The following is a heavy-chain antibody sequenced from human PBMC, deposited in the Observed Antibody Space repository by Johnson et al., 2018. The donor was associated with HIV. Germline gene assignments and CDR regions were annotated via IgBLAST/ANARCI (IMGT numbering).Heavy chain of an antibody. CDR1: GFTFSSYA. D-gene: IGHD4-23*01. J-gene: IGHJ3*02. CDR3: ARGGAGGNSEGAFDI. Sequence: QVQLVESGGGLIQPGGSLRLSCAASGFTFSSYAMSWVRQAPGKGLEWVAVISYDGSNKYYADSVKGRFTISRDNSKNTLYLQMNSLRAEDTAVYYCARGGAGGNSEGAFDIWGQGTMVTVSS. CDR2: ISYDGSNK. V-gene: IGHV3-30*03.